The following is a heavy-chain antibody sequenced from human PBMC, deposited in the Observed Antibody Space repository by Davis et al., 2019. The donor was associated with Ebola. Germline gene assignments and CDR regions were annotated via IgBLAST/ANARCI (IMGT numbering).Heavy chain of an antibody. Sequence: AASVKVSCKTSGYTFSGYAISWVRQAPGQGLEWIGRINVYNGHTNYAQNFQGRVTVSTDTSTSIAYMELRSLRSDDTALYYCARDATTVTKIWFEPWGQGTLVTVSS. CDR1: GYTFSGYA. CDR3: ARDATTVTKIWFEP. V-gene: IGHV1-18*01. CDR2: INVYNGHT. D-gene: IGHD4-17*01. J-gene: IGHJ5*02.